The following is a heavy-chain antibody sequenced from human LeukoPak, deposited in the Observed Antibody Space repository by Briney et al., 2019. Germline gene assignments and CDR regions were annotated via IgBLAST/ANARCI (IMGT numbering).Heavy chain of an antibody. J-gene: IGHJ4*02. D-gene: IGHD5-12*01. V-gene: IGHV3-30*18. CDR1: RFIFRNYG. CDR2: ISIDGSEK. Sequence: GGSLRLPCAASRFIFRNYGMHWVRQAPGKGLEWVAVISIDGSEKYYADSVKGRFTISRDNSKNTLYLQMNSLRGDDTAVYYCANPQSRGYDYLDYWGQGTLVTVSS. CDR3: ANPQSRGYDYLDY.